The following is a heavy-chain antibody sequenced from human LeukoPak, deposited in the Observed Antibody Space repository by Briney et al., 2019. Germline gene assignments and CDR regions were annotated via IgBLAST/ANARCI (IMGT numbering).Heavy chain of an antibody. CDR1: GFTFSSYG. J-gene: IGHJ4*02. Sequence: GGSLRLSCAASGFTFSSYGMHWVRQAPGKGLEWVALIWYDGSNKYYADSVKGRLTISRDNSKNTLYLQMNSLRAEDTAVYYCAKNLFSGTLFGYWGQGTLVTVSS. D-gene: IGHD2-2*01. CDR3: AKNLFSGTLFGY. CDR2: IWYDGSNK. V-gene: IGHV3-33*06.